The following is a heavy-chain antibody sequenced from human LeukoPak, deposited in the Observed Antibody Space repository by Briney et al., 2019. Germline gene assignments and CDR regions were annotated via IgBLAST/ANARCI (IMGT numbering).Heavy chain of an antibody. D-gene: IGHD4-23*01. CDR3: ARGWLAETTVVTPYNY. CDR1: GGTFSRYA. V-gene: IGHV1-69*13. CDR2: IIPLFGTP. Sequence: SVTVSFTASGGTFSRYAISWVRQAPGQGLEWMGGIIPLFGTPNYAQKFQGRVTITADESTSTAYMELSSLRSEDTAVYYCARGWLAETTVVTPYNYWGQGTLVTVSS. J-gene: IGHJ4*02.